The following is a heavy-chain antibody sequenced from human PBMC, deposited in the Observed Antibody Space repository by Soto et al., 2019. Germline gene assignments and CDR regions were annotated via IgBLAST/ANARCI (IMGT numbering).Heavy chain of an antibody. CDR1: GYTFTSSY. D-gene: IGHD5-18*01. V-gene: IGHV1-46*01. CDR2: INPSGGST. CDR3: ARDFSSGYSYGQPDY. J-gene: IGHJ4*02. Sequence: ASVKVSCKASGYTFTSSYMHWVRQAPGQGLEWMGIINPSGGSTSYAQKFQGRVTMTRDTSTSTVYMELSSLRSEDTAVYYCARDFSSGYSYGQPDYWGQGTLVTVSS.